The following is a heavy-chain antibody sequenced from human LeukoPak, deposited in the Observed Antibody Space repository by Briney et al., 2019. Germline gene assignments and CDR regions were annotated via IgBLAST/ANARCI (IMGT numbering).Heavy chain of an antibody. V-gene: IGHV3-23*01. CDR3: ASHLGIGELSPFDY. J-gene: IGHJ4*02. D-gene: IGHD3-10*01. CDR1: GFTFTLYG. CDR2: ISGSGGST. Sequence: GSLRLSLSSSGFTFTLYGMSWVRPAPGEGRGGVSAISGSGGSTYYADSVKGRFTISRDNSKNTLYLQMNSLRAEDTAVYYCASHLGIGELSPFDYWGQGTLVTVSS.